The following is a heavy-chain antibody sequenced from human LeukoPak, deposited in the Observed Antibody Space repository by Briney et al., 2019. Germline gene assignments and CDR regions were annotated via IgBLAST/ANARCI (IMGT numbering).Heavy chain of an antibody. Sequence: ASVKVSCKASGYTFRDFGISWVRQAPGQGLEWMGWITTYNGNTNYAQKFQGRVTMTRDTSISTAYMELSRLRSDDTAVYYCARGRRGDIVVVPAAGGYFDYWGQGTLVTVSS. CDR1: GYTFRDFG. CDR3: ARGRRGDIVVVPAAGGYFDY. J-gene: IGHJ4*02. D-gene: IGHD2-2*01. CDR2: ITTYNGNT. V-gene: IGHV1-18*01.